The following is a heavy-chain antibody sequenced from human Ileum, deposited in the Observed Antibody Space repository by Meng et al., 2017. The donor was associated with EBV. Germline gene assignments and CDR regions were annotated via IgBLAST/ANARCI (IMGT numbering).Heavy chain of an antibody. V-gene: IGHV6-1*01. CDR2: TYYRSKWYN. CDR1: GDSVSTTSAA. D-gene: IGHD6-19*01. J-gene: IGHJ4*02. Sequence: QLQLQQSGPLLLQPSTPLSLTCSTSGDSVSTTSAARNWIRQSPSRGLEWLGRTYYRSKWYNEYAVSVKSRITINADTSKNQFSLQLNSVTPEDTAVYHCARGARLAPFDYWGQGTLVTVSS. CDR3: ARGARLAPFDY.